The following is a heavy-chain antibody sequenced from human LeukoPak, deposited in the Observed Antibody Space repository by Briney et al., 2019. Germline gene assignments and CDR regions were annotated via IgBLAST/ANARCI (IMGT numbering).Heavy chain of an antibody. D-gene: IGHD1-26*01. J-gene: IGHJ4*02. CDR2: ISGSGDNT. CDR1: GFIFSSYG. CDR3: AKAMGATLFDY. Sequence: GGSLRLSCAASGFIFSSYGMHWVRQAPGKGLEWVSAISGSGDNTYYTDSVKGRFTVSRDNSKNTLYVQMNSLRAGDTAVYYCAKAMGATLFDYWGQGTLVTVSS. V-gene: IGHV3-23*01.